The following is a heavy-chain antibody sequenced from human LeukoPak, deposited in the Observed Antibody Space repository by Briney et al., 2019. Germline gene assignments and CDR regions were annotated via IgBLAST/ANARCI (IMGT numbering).Heavy chain of an antibody. CDR3: ARESPIFGVVTPDY. CDR2: FSSGGGTV. J-gene: IGHJ4*02. Sequence: GGSLRLSCAASGFTFSTFEMNWVRQAPGKGLEWVSYFSSGGGTVYYADSVKGRFTISRDNAKNSLYLQMNSLRAEDTALYYCARESPIFGVVTPDYWGQGILVTVSS. D-gene: IGHD3-3*01. V-gene: IGHV3-48*03. CDR1: GFTFSTFE.